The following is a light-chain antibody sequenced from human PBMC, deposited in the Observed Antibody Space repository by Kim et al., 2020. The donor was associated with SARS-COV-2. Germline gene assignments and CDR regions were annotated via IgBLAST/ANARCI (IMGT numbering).Light chain of an antibody. CDR2: DTS. CDR3: HHYGTSSFT. V-gene: IGKV3-20*01. Sequence: EIVLTKTPGTLSLSPGDRATLSCRASQSLTYLAWYQQKPGQAPRLLIYDTSTRATGIPDRFRGGGSGTDFTLTINSLAPEDFAVYYCHHYGTSSFTFGPGTKVDIK. CDR1: QSLTY. J-gene: IGKJ3*01.